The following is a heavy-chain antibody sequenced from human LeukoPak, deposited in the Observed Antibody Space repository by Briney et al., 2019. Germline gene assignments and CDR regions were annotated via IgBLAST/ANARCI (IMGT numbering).Heavy chain of an antibody. CDR1: GGSISSNY. V-gene: IGHV4-59*08. CDR2: VFYSENS. D-gene: IGHD3-22*01. J-gene: IGHJ4*02. CDR3: ARSYDTNNRQRFDY. Sequence: PSETLSLTCTVSGGSISSNYWSWIRQPPGEGLEWIGYVFYSENSNYNPSLKSRVTISIDTSKNQFSLNLSSVTAADTAVYYCARSYDTNNRQRFDYWGQGILVTVSP.